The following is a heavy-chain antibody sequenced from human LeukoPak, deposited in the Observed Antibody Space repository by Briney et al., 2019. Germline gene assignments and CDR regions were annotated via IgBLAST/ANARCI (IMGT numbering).Heavy chain of an antibody. CDR1: GFTVRSNY. CDR3: ARDASGTYYAGHFFDL. V-gene: IGHV3-66*01. Sequence: GGSLRLSCVGSGFTVRSNYMSWVRQAPGKGLEWVSVIYSDGITYYADSVKGRFTISRDNGNNTLYLQMSSLKAEDTAAYYCARDASGTYYAGHFFDLWGQGTLVTVSS. J-gene: IGHJ4*02. CDR2: IYSDGIT. D-gene: IGHD1-26*01.